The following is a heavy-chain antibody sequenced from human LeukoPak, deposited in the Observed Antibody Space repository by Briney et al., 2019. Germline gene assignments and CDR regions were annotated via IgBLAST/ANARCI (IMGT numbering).Heavy chain of an antibody. V-gene: IGHV3-30*02. J-gene: IGHJ3*02. CDR2: IRYDGINK. D-gene: IGHD3-22*01. Sequence: QPGGSLRLSCAASGFTFSRYGMHWVRQAPGKGLEWVAFIRYDGINKYYADSVKGRFTISRDNSKNTLYLQMNSLRVEDTAVYYCAKSWNYYDSSGDDALDIWGQGTMVTVSS. CDR3: AKSWNYYDSSGDDALDI. CDR1: GFTFSRYG.